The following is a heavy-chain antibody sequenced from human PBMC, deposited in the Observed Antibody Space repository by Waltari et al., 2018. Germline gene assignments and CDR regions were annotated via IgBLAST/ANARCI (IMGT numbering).Heavy chain of an antibody. CDR3: GRARVQGVKYFDY. CDR2: IDSDGSST. V-gene: IGHV3-74*01. Sequence: DVQLVESGGGLVQPGGSRRLSCPASGFTLSIYWRHWVRHGPGTGLRWVSRIDSDGSSTSYEDSVRGRFTISRDNAKNTLYLQMNGVRDEDTAVYYCGRARVQGVKYFDYWGRGTLVTVSS. J-gene: IGHJ4*02. CDR1: GFTLSIYW. D-gene: IGHD3-10*01.